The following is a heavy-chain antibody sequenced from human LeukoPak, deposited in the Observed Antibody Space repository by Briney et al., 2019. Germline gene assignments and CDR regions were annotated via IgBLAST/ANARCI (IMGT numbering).Heavy chain of an antibody. D-gene: IGHD1-26*01. CDR2: ISSSKSNK. CDR3: SCATNFDY. Sequence: GVSLRLSCAASGFTFCSYEMNWVRQAPGKGRVGGSHISSSKSNKYYADSVKGRFTISRDNAKTSVYLKVKTLRAEDAAVLYCSCATNFDYWGQRTLVTVAS. CDR1: GFTFCSYE. V-gene: IGHV3-48*03. J-gene: IGHJ4*02.